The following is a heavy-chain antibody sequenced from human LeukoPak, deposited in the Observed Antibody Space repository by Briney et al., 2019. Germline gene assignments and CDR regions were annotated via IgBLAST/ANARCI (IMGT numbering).Heavy chain of an antibody. CDR1: GYSISSGYY. Sequence: PSETLSLTCTVSGYSISSGYYWGWIRQPPGKGLEWIGSIYHSGSTYYNPSLKSRVTISVDTSKNQFSLKLSSVTAADTAVYYCARDNKNYYGDYVLDYWGQGTLVTVSS. V-gene: IGHV4-38-2*02. J-gene: IGHJ4*02. CDR3: ARDNKNYYGDYVLDY. CDR2: IYHSGST. D-gene: IGHD4-17*01.